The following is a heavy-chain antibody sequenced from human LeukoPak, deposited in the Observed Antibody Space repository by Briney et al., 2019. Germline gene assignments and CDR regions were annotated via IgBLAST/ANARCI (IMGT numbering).Heavy chain of an antibody. CDR2: IDYDGGSG. Sequence: GRSLRLSCAASGFTFSSYGMHWVRQAPGKGLEWVSSIDYDGGSGHYADSVKGRFTISRDNSNNTLFLHLNSLRGEDTAVYYCTRNSGWYGLSWGQGTLVTVSS. D-gene: IGHD6-19*01. V-gene: IGHV3-33*08. CDR1: GFTFSSYG. CDR3: TRNSGWYGLS. J-gene: IGHJ1*01.